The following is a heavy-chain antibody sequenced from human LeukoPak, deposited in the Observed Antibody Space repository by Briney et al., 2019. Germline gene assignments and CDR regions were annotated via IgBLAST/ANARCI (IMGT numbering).Heavy chain of an antibody. CDR3: ARVGPSSGYYSDY. CDR1: GFTFTTYS. Sequence: GGSLRLSCEASGFTFTTYSMKWVRQAPGKGLERVSSISTDSSFKSYADSVKGRFIISRDNAKNSLYLQMTSLRAEDTAVYYCARVGPSSGYYSDYWGQGNLVTDSS. V-gene: IGHV3-21*01. J-gene: IGHJ4*02. D-gene: IGHD3-22*01. CDR2: ISTDSSFK.